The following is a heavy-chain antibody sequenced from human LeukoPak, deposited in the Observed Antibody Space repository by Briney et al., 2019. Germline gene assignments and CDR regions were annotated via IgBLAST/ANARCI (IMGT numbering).Heavy chain of an antibody. D-gene: IGHD5-12*01. J-gene: IGHJ4*02. CDR1: GFTFDDYA. V-gene: IGHV3-9*01. CDR2: ISWNSGSI. Sequence: PGRSLRLSCAVSGFTFDDYAMHWVRQAPGKGLEWVSGISWNSGSIGYADSVKGRFTISRDNAKNSLYLQMNSLRAEDTALYYCVRGGYRGFDYEYWGQGTLVTVSS. CDR3: VRGGYRGFDYEY.